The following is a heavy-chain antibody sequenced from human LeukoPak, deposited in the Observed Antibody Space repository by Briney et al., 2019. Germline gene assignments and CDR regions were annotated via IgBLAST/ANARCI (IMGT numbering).Heavy chain of an antibody. J-gene: IGHJ6*02. D-gene: IGHD2-15*01. V-gene: IGHV1-2*02. CDR1: GYTFSGNY. CDR2: INPNNGGT. CDR3: ARDHCATPGCYEDYYSGLDV. Sequence: GASVKVSCKASGYTFSGNYIQWVRQAPGQGLEWMGWINPNNGGTNYAQNFQGRVTMTRDTSISTAYMELSRLTSDDTAVYYCARDHCATPGCYEDYYSGLDVWGQGTTVTVSS.